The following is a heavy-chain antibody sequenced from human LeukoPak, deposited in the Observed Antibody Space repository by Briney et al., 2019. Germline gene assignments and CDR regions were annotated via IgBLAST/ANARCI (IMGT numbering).Heavy chain of an antibody. Sequence: GRSLRLSCAASGFTFSSYGMHWVRQAPGKGLEWGAVIWYDGSNKYYAESVKGRFTISRDNSKNTLYLQMNSLRAEDTAVYYCAKDNANYYDSSFAFDIWGQGTMVTVSS. CDR1: GFTFSSYG. D-gene: IGHD3-22*01. CDR3: AKDNANYYDSSFAFDI. CDR2: IWYDGSNK. J-gene: IGHJ3*02. V-gene: IGHV3-33*06.